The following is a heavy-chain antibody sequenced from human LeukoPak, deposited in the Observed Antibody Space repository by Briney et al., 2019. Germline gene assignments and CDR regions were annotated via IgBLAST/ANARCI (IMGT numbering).Heavy chain of an antibody. Sequence: SETLSLTCIVSGGSISNGDYYWGWIRQAPGKGLEWIGSIFDGETTHYNPSLKNRATISVDTSKNQFSLKLTSVTAADATMYYCARQLPSAAADTRGYFDYWGQGTVVTVSS. CDR1: GGSISNGDYY. CDR2: IFDGETT. J-gene: IGHJ4*01. D-gene: IGHD6-25*01. V-gene: IGHV4-39*07. CDR3: ARQLPSAAADTRGYFDY.